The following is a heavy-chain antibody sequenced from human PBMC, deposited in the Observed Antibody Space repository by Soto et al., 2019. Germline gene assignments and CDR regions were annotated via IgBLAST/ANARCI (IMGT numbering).Heavy chain of an antibody. J-gene: IGHJ4*02. V-gene: IGHV1-18*01. CDR3: ARAGQYYDSSGYAN. D-gene: IGHD3-22*01. Sequence: QVQLVQSGAEVKKPGSSVKVSCKASGYSFATSGISWVRQAPGQGLEWMGWISVYNGNTNYDQKLQDRVTMTTDTSTSTAYLELRNLRSDDTAVYYCARAGQYYDSSGYANWGQGTLVTVSS. CDR1: GYSFATSG. CDR2: ISVYNGNT.